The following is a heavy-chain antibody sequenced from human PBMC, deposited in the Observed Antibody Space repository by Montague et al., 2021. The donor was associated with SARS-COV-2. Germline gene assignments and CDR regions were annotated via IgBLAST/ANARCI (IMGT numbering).Heavy chain of an antibody. Sequence: SETLSLTCAVYGGSFSGYYWSWIRQPPGKGLEWIGEINHSGSTNYNPSLKSRVTISVDTSKHQFSLKLSSVTAADTAVYYCTREGYQVLWSDYYYYGMDVWGQGTTVTVSS. CDR1: GGSFSGYY. CDR2: INHSGST. V-gene: IGHV4-34*01. D-gene: IGHD2-2*01. J-gene: IGHJ6*02. CDR3: TREGYQVLWSDYYYYGMDV.